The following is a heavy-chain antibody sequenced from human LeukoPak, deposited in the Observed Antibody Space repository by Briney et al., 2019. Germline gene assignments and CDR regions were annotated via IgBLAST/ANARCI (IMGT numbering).Heavy chain of an antibody. D-gene: IGHD3-9*01. J-gene: IGHJ4*02. CDR3: ASTSALRYFDWLLQPLDY. CDR2: IKQDGSEK. CDR1: GFTFSSYW. V-gene: IGHV3-7*01. Sequence: GGSLRLSCAASGFTFSSYWMSWVRQAPGKGLEWVANIKQDGSEKYYVDSVKGRFTISRDNAKNSLYLQMNSLRAEDTAVYYCASTSALRYFDWLLQPLDYWGQGTLVTVSS.